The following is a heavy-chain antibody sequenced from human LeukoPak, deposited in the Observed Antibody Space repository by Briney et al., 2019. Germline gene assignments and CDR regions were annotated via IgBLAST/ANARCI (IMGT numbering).Heavy chain of an antibody. Sequence: GGSLRLSCAASGFTLSENNVHWVRQAPGKGLEWVALISNDGNSKDYADSVKGRFTISRDNSKNTLYLQMNSLRAEDTAVYYCAKWEGYDILTGLSPFGVFDYWGQGTLVTVSS. D-gene: IGHD3-9*01. J-gene: IGHJ4*02. CDR2: ISNDGNSK. V-gene: IGHV3-30*18. CDR3: AKWEGYDILTGLSPFGVFDY. CDR1: GFTLSENN.